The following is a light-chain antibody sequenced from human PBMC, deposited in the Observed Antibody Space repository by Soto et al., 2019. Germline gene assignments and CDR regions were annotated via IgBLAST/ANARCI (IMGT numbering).Light chain of an antibody. V-gene: IGLV6-57*04. J-gene: IGLJ2*01. CDR3: QSYDSSNYVV. CDR2: EDN. CDR1: SGSIASNY. Sequence: NFMLTQPHSVSESPGKTVTISCTRSSGSIASNYAQWYQQRPGSAPTTVIYEDNQRPSGVPDRFSGSIDSSSNSASLTISGLKTEDEADYYCQSYDSSNYVVFGGGTKLNVL.